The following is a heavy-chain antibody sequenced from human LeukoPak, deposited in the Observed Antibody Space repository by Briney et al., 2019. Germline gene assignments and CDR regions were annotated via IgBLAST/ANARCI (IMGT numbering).Heavy chain of an antibody. CDR2: STNSVTDI. J-gene: IGHJ3*02. V-gene: IGHV3-11*04. CDR1: GFTFSSYY. CDR3: ARGRDHAFDI. Sequence: PGGSLRLSCAASGFTFSSYYMSWIRQAPGKGPEWVSFSTNSVTDISYADSVRGRFTISRDNAKNSLYLQMNDLRDEDTAVYYCARGRDHAFDIWGQGTMVTVSS.